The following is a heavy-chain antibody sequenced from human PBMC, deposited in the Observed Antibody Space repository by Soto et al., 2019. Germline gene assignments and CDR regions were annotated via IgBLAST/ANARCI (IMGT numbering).Heavy chain of an antibody. Sequence: QVQLVQSGAEVKKPGASVKVSCKASGYTFTTYYMHWVRQAPGQGLEWMGIINPSGGSTSYAQKLPGRVTMTRDTSTSRLSRELSSLRSEDTAVYYCARGLGSGSYYGYWGQGTLVTVSS. V-gene: IGHV1-46*04. CDR2: INPSGGST. CDR3: ARGLGSGSYYGY. CDR1: GYTFTTYY. D-gene: IGHD1-26*01. J-gene: IGHJ4*02.